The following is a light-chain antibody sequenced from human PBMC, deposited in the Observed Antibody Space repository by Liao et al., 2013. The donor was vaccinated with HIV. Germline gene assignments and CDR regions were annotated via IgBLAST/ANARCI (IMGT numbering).Light chain of an antibody. V-gene: IGLV3-21*01. CDR1: VIGTKS. CDR2: YDR. CDR3: QLWDSSSDHPYV. Sequence: YMLAQPPSLSVAPGGTATMTCGGEVIGTKSVNWYRHKPGQAPVMVIFYDRDRPSGIPDRFSGSRSGNTATLSISRVEPGDEADYYCQLWDSSSDHPYVFGTGTQVTVL. J-gene: IGLJ1*01.